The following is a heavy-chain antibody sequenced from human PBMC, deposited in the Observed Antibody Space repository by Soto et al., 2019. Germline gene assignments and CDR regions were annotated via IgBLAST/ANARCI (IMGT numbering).Heavy chain of an antibody. CDR2: IYYSGST. J-gene: IGHJ6*02. CDR3: ARGRFWEWLFNYYYYGMDV. D-gene: IGHD3-3*01. CDR1: GGSISSYY. Sequence: SETLSLTSTVSGGSISSYYWSWIRQPPGKGLEWIGYIYYSGSTNYNPSLKSRVTISVDTSKNQFSLKLSSVTAADTAVYYCARGRFWEWLFNYYYYGMDVWGQGTTVTVSS. V-gene: IGHV4-59*01.